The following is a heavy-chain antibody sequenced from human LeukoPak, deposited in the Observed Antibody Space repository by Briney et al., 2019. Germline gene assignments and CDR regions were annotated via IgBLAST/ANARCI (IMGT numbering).Heavy chain of an antibody. CDR3: ARRYCSSTSCSRGGGYYFDY. Sequence: GESLEISCKGSGYSFTSYWIGWVRQMPGKGLEWMGIIYPGDSDTGYSPSFQGQVTISADKSISTAYLQWSSLKASDTAMYYCARRYCSSTSCSRGGGYYFDYWGQGTLVTVSS. D-gene: IGHD2-2*01. V-gene: IGHV5-51*01. CDR1: GYSFTSYW. CDR2: IYPGDSDT. J-gene: IGHJ4*02.